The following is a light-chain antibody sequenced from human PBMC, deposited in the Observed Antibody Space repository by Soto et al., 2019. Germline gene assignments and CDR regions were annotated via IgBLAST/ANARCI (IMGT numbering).Light chain of an antibody. Sequence: DIQMTQSPSSLSASVGDRVTITCRASQTVIRYLNWYQQKPGRAPNLLIYAASSLHSGVPSRFRASGSGTEFTLTIDNLQPEDFATYYCQQSYSTLFSFGPGTKVEIK. CDR1: QTVIRY. V-gene: IGKV1-39*01. CDR2: AAS. CDR3: QQSYSTLFS. J-gene: IGKJ3*01.